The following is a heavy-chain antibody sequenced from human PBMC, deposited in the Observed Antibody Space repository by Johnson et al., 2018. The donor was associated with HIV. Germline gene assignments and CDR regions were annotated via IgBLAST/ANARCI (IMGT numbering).Heavy chain of an antibody. CDR3: AKEASGWYHAGDACDS. D-gene: IGHD6-19*01. J-gene: IGHJ3*02. V-gene: IGHV3-30-3*01. Sequence: VQLVESGGGVVEPGRSLRLSCAVSGFTFSSYAMHWVRQAPGEGLVWVAVISYDVSNNYYADSVNGRFTISRDNSKNTLYRQMNSLRPEDTAVYYCAKEASGWYHAGDACDSWGQGTMVTVSS. CDR2: ISYDVSNN. CDR1: GFTFSSYA.